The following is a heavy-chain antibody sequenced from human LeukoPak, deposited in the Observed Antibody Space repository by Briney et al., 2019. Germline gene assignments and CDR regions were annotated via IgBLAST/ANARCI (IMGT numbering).Heavy chain of an antibody. J-gene: IGHJ4*02. V-gene: IGHV3-23*01. CDR1: GFAFNSQA. Sequence: GGSLRLSCAASGFAFNSQAMGWVRQAPGKGLEWVSVISDSGSLTYYADSVKGRFTISRDNSQNMLYLQMNSLRAEDTARYYCAKDLAIAARPVSDYWGRGTLVTVSS. CDR2: ISDSGSLT. D-gene: IGHD6-6*01. CDR3: AKDLAIAARPVSDY.